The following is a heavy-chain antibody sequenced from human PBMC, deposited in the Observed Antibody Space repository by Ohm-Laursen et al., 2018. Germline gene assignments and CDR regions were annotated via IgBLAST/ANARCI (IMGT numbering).Heavy chain of an antibody. CDR3: AKQPMTPAGTYDC. J-gene: IGHJ4*02. Sequence: SLRLSCAASGITFSSYAMNWVRQAPGKGLEWVSGISGSGGSTDYADSVKGRFTISRDNSKNTLYLQMNSLGAEDTAMYYCAKQPMTPAGTYDCWGQGTLVTVSS. CDR1: GITFSSYA. D-gene: IGHD6-13*01. CDR2: ISGSGGST. V-gene: IGHV3-23*01.